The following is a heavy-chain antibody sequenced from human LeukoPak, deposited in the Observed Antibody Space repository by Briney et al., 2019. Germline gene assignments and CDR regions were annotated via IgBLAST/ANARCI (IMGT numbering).Heavy chain of an antibody. CDR2: INHSGST. Sequence: SETLSLTCAVYGGSFSGYYWSWIRQPPGKGLEWIGEINHSGSTNYNPSLKSRVTISVDTSKNQFSLKLSSVTAADTAVYYCARDGRYKLDYWGQGTLVTVSS. J-gene: IGHJ4*02. CDR1: GGSFSGYY. CDR3: ARDGRYKLDY. V-gene: IGHV4-34*01. D-gene: IGHD2-2*02.